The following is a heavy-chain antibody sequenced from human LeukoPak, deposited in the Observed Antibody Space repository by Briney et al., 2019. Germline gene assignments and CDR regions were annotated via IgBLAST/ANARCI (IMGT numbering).Heavy chain of an antibody. D-gene: IGHD6-13*01. J-gene: IGHJ4*02. Sequence: GGSLRLSCAASGFTVSSNFLSWVRQAPGKGLEWVSLIYSGGSTDYTDSVKGRFTISRDNSKNTLYLQMNSLRAEDTAVYYCARGIAAAGLKYWGQGTLVTVSS. CDR2: IYSGGST. CDR1: GFTVSSNF. V-gene: IGHV3-53*01. CDR3: ARGIAAAGLKY.